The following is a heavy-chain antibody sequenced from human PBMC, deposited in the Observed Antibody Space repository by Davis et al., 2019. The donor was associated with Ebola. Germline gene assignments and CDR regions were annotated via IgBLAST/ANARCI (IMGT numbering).Heavy chain of an antibody. CDR3: ARDNRYFSSTSCYEIYFDY. CDR1: GYTFTSYG. D-gene: IGHD2-2*01. Sequence: SVRVSCKASGYTFTSYGISWVRQAPGQGLEWMGGIIPIFGTANYAQKFQGRVTITADESTSTAYMELSSLRSEDTAVYYCARDNRYFSSTSCYEIYFDYWGQGTLVTVSS. V-gene: IGHV1-69*13. CDR2: IIPIFGTA. J-gene: IGHJ4*02.